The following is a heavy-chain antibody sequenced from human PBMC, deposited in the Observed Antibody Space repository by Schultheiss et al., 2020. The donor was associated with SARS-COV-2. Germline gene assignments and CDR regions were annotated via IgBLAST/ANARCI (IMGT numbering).Heavy chain of an antibody. CDR2: ISGSGNST. J-gene: IGHJ4*02. V-gene: IGHV3-NL1*01. CDR1: GFTFSSYG. Sequence: GESLKISCAASGFTFSSYGMHWVRQAPGKGLEWVSGISGSGNSTNFADSVKGRFTISRDNSKNSLYLQMNSLRAEDTAVYYCASEYGDYGFDYWGQGTLVTVSS. D-gene: IGHD4-17*01. CDR3: ASEYGDYGFDY.